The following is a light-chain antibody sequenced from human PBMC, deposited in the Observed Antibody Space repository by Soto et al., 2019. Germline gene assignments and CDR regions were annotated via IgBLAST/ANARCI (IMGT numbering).Light chain of an antibody. V-gene: IGKV3-20*01. CDR2: GAS. J-gene: IGKJ4*01. CDR3: QQYGSSPPDT. Sequence: EIVLTQSPGTLSLSPGDRATLSSRASESVSSTYLAWYQQKPGQAPRLLIYGASSRASGIPDRFSGSGSGTDFTLTISRLEPEDFAVYYCQQYGSSPPDTFGGGTKVEIK. CDR1: ESVSSTY.